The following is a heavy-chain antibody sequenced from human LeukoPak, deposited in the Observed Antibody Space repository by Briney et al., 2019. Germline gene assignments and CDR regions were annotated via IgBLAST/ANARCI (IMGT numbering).Heavy chain of an antibody. CDR1: GFTFSSYW. Sequence: GGSLRLSCAASGFTFSSYWMHWVRQTPGKGLVWVSGIQSDGSTTTYADFVEGRFTISRDNAKNTLFLQMNSLRAEDTAVYYCARDRGYVPDYWGQGTLVTVSS. CDR2: IQSDGSTT. J-gene: IGHJ4*02. V-gene: IGHV3-74*03. D-gene: IGHD5-12*01. CDR3: ARDRGYVPDY.